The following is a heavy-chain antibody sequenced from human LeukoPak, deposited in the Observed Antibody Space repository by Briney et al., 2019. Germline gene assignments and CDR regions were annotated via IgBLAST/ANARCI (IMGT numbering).Heavy chain of an antibody. CDR3: AKDAGVPSGSGQLYNWFDP. CDR2: ISSDGSNI. V-gene: IGHV3-30*18. J-gene: IGHJ5*02. Sequence: GGSLRLSCAASGFAFSTYGIHWVRQAPGKGLEWVAVISSDGSNIFYGDSVKGRFTISREDSRNTLYLQMNSLRAEDTAVYYCAKDAGVPSGSGQLYNWFDPWGQGTLVTVSS. D-gene: IGHD3-10*01. CDR1: GFAFSTYG.